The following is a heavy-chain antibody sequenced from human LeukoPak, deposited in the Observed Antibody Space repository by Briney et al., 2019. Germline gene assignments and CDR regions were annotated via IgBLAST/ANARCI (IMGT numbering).Heavy chain of an antibody. D-gene: IGHD3-3*01. J-gene: IGHJ4*02. CDR2: IYTSGST. Sequence: PSETLSLTCTVSGGSISSGIYYWSWIRQPAGKGLEWIGRIYTSGSTNYNPSLKSRVTISVDTSKNQFSLKLSSVTAADTAVYYCAREYDFWGGYYRNSPREYYFDYWGQGTLVTVSS. CDR3: AREYDFWGGYYRNSPREYYFDY. V-gene: IGHV4-61*02. CDR1: GGSISSGIYY.